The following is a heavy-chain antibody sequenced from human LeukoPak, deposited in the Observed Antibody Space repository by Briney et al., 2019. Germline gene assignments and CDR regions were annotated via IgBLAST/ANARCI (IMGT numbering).Heavy chain of an antibody. CDR3: ATNNYYDSESYFDY. V-gene: IGHV3-53*01. D-gene: IGHD3-22*01. J-gene: IGHJ4*02. CDR1: GFTVSSNY. CDR2: IYSGGST. Sequence: RSLRLSCAASGFTVSSNYMSWVRQAPGKGLEWVSVIYSGGSTYYADSVKGRFTISRDNSKNTLYLQMNSLRAEDTAVYYCATNNYYDSESYFDYWGQGTLVTVSS.